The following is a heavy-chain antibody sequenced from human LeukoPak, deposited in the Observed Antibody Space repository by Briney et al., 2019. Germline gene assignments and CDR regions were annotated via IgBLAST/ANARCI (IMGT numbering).Heavy chain of an antibody. CDR3: AGGGSHESAFDI. J-gene: IGHJ3*02. D-gene: IGHD1-26*01. CDR1: GGTFSSYA. Sequence: GASVKVSCKASGGTFSSYAISWVRQAPGQGLEWMGRIIPILGIANYAQKFQGRVTITADKSTSTAYMELSSLRSEDTAVYYCAGGGSHESAFDIWGQGTMVTVSS. CDR2: IIPILGIA. V-gene: IGHV1-69*04.